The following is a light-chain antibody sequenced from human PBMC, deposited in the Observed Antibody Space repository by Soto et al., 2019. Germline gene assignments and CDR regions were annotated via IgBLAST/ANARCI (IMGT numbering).Light chain of an antibody. J-gene: IGKJ4*01. V-gene: IGKV3-20*01. CDR1: QSVSSSY. CDR3: QQYGSSPT. Sequence: EIVLTQSPGTLSLSPGERATLSCRASQSVSSSYLAWYQQKPGQAPRLLIYGASSRATGIPDRFRGSGSGRDFTLTISRLEPEDFAVYYCQQYGSSPTFGGGTKVEIK. CDR2: GAS.